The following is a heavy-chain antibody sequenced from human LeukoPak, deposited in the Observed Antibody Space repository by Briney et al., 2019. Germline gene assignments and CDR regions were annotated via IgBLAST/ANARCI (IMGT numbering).Heavy chain of an antibody. CDR1: GFAFIDYS. V-gene: IGHV3-48*01. Sequence: GGSLRLSCAASGFAFIDYSMNWVRQAPGKGLEWVSYISTTGRTIYYADSVKGRFTISRDNAKNSLYLQMNSLRAEDTAVYYCARVARGEFDYWGQGTLVTVSS. D-gene: IGHD3-10*01. CDR2: ISTTGRTI. CDR3: ARVARGEFDY. J-gene: IGHJ4*02.